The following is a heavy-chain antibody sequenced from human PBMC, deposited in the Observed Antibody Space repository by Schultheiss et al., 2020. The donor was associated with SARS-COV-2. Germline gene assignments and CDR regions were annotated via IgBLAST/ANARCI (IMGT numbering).Heavy chain of an antibody. CDR3: AKLSYYYGIDV. CDR2: ISGSGGST. J-gene: IGHJ6*02. Sequence: GGSLRISCAASGFTFSAYWMHWVRQAPGKGLEWVSAISGSGGSTYFADSVKGRFTISRDNSKNTLYLQMNSLRAEDTAVYYCAKLSYYYGIDVWGQGTTVTVAS. CDR1: GFTFSAYW. V-gene: IGHV3-23*01.